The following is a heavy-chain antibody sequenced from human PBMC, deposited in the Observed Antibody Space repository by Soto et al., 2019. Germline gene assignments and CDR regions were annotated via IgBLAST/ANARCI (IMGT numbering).Heavy chain of an antibody. CDR1: GFSFSDYG. V-gene: IGHV3-33*01. Sequence: GGSLRLSCAASGFSFSDYGIHWVRQAPGKGLEWVAIIWDDGNNKYYADSVKGRFTISRDNAKNTLYLQMNSLRAEDTAVYYCARDGGSGYYRQFDYWGQGTLVTVSS. CDR3: ARDGGSGYYRQFDY. CDR2: IWDDGNNK. D-gene: IGHD3-22*01. J-gene: IGHJ4*02.